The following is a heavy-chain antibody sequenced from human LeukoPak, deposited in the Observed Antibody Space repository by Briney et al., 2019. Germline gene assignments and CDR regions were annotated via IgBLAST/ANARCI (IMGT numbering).Heavy chain of an antibody. D-gene: IGHD6-19*01. CDR1: GYTFTGYY. J-gene: IGHJ4*02. CDR2: INPNSGGT. V-gene: IGHV1-2*02. Sequence: ASVKVSCKASGYTFTGYYMHWVRQAPGQGREWMGWINPNSGGTNYAQKFQGRVTMTRDTPISTAYMELSRLRSDDTAVYYCASTGYSSGWTFDYWGQGTLVTVSS. CDR3: ASTGYSSGWTFDY.